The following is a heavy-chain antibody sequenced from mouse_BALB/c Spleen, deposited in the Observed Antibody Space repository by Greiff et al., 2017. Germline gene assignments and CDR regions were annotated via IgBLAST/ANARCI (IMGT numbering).Heavy chain of an antibody. D-gene: IGHD2-12*01. Sequence: QVQLQQSGAELVRPGSSVKISCKASGYAFSSYWMNWVKQRPGQGLEWIGQIYPGDGDTNYNGKFKGKATLTADKSSSTAYMQLSSLTSEDSAVYFCALRRGGAWFAYWGQGTLVTVSA. CDR3: ALRRGGAWFAY. CDR2: IYPGDGDT. V-gene: IGHV1-80*01. CDR1: GYAFSSYW. J-gene: IGHJ3*01.